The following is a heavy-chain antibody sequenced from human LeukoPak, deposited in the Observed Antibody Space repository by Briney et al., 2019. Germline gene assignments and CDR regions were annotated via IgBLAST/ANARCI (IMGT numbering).Heavy chain of an antibody. Sequence: PGGSLRLSCAASGFTFRTYSMNWVRQAPGKGLEWVSYISSSSSSIFYADSVKGRFTISRDNAKNSLYLQMNSLRDEGTAVYYCARESRESCAAFDIWGQGTMVTVSS. CDR3: ARESRESCAAFDI. V-gene: IGHV3-48*02. CDR1: GFTFRTYS. J-gene: IGHJ3*02. CDR2: ISSSSSSI.